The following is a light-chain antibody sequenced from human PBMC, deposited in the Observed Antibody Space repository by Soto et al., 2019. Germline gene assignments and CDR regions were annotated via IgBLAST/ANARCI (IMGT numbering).Light chain of an antibody. J-gene: IGLJ1*01. V-gene: IGLV2-14*03. CDR3: VSFTTSRSYV. CDR2: DII. Sequence: QSALTQPASVSGSPGQSITISCTGTSSDVGAYIFVSWYQQHPGKAPKLMIYDIINRPSGVSNRFSGSKSGNTASLTISGLQAEDEADYYCVSFTTSRSYVFGTGNKVTVL. CDR1: SSDVGAYIF.